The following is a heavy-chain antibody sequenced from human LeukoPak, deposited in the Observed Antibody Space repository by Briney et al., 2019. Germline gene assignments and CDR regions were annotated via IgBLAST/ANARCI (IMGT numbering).Heavy chain of an antibody. J-gene: IGHJ6*04. D-gene: IGHD3-10*02. V-gene: IGHV3-11*04. CDR2: IGSSGSTI. Sequence: GGSLRLSCAASRFTFSDYYMTWIRQAPGKGLEWVSYIGSSGSTIYYADSVKGRFTISRDNAKNSLYLQMNSLRAEDTAVYYCAELGITMIGGVWGKGTTVTISS. CDR1: RFTFSDYY. CDR3: AELGITMIGGV.